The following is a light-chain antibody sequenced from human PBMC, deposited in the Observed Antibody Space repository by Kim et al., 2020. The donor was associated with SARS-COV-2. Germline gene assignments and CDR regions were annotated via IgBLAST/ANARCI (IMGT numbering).Light chain of an antibody. J-gene: IGKJ1*01. CDR2: DAS. V-gene: IGKV1-33*01. CDR1: QDISDS. Sequence: ASVGDRVTITCQESQDISDSLNWYQHKPGKVPELLIYDASNLETGVPSRFSGSGSGTDFTFTISSLQPEDFATYYCQQFGSLPRTFGQGTKVDIK. CDR3: QQFGSLPRT.